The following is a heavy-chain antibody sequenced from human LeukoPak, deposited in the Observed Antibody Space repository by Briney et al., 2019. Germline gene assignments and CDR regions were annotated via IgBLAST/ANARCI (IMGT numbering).Heavy chain of an antibody. CDR3: AKDQSLTYCGGDCYMPDY. CDR1: GFTFSSYG. D-gene: IGHD2-21*02. V-gene: IGHV3-30*18. Sequence: GGSLRLSCAASGFTFSSYGMHWVRQAPGKGLEWVAVISYDGSNKYYADSVKGRFTISRDNSKNTLYVQMNSLRAEDTAVYYCAKDQSLTYCGGDCYMPDYWGQGTLVTVSS. CDR2: ISYDGSNK. J-gene: IGHJ4*02.